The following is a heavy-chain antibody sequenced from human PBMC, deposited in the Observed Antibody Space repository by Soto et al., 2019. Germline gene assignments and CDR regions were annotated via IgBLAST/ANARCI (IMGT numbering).Heavy chain of an antibody. D-gene: IGHD6-19*01. CDR3: ARDPIAVAGWSYFQY. CDR1: GFIFSSFA. CDR2: ISSNGGST. J-gene: IGHJ1*01. V-gene: IGHV3-64*01. Sequence: GGSLRLSCAASGFIFSSFAMHWVRQAPGKGLEYVSAISSNGGSTYYANSVKGRFTISRDNSKNTLYLQMGSLRTEDMAVYYCARDPIAVAGWSYFQYWGQGTLVTVSS.